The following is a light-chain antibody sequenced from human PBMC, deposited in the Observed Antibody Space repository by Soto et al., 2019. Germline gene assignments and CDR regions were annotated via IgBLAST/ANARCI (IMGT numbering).Light chain of an antibody. V-gene: IGKV3-20*01. Sequence: EIVLTQSPGTLSLSPGERAPLSGWASQSVGSSYLAWYQQKPGQAPRLLIYDASSRATGIPDRFSGSGSGTDFTLTISRLEPEEFAVYYCKQYGSSPITVGQGTRLEIK. CDR3: KQYGSSPIT. CDR1: QSVGSSY. CDR2: DAS. J-gene: IGKJ5*01.